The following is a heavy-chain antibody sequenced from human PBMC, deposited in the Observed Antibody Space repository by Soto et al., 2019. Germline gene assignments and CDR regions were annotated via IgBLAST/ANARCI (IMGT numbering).Heavy chain of an antibody. Sequence: GGSLRLSCAASGFTFSNAWMNWVRQAPGKGLEWVGRIKSKTDGGTTDYAAPVKGRFTISRDDSKNTLYLQMNSLKTEDIAVYYCTTVGRLSRRIAAAGRLREEWGQGTLVTVSS. V-gene: IGHV3-15*07. CDR3: TTVGRLSRRIAAAGRLREE. CDR2: IKSKTDGGTT. J-gene: IGHJ4*02. CDR1: GFTFSNAW. D-gene: IGHD6-13*01.